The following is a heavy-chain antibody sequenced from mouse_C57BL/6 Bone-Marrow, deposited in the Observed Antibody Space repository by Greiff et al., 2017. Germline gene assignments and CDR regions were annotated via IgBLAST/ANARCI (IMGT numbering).Heavy chain of an antibody. CDR1: GFTFSSYA. D-gene: IGHD2-4*01. J-gene: IGHJ2*01. V-gene: IGHV5-4*01. CDR2: ISPGGSYT. CDR3: ARGTVITTYFEY. Sequence: EVQGVESGGGLVKPGGSLKLSCAASGFTFSSYAMSWVRQTPEKRLEWVATISPGGSYTYYPHNVKGRFTISRDNAKNNLCLQMSDVKSEDTAMYYCARGTVITTYFEYWGQGTTVTVSS.